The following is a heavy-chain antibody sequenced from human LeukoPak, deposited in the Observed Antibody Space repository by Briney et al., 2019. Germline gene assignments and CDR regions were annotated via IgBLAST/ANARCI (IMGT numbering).Heavy chain of an antibody. D-gene: IGHD2-15*01. CDR2: ISGSGGST. CDR3: AKGIVVVVAATDAFDI. J-gene: IGHJ3*02. CDR1: GFTFSSYA. V-gene: IGHV3-23*01. Sequence: PGASLRLSCAASGFTFSSYAMSWVRQAPGKGLEWVSAISGSGGSTYYADSVKGRFTISRDNSKNTLYLQMNSLSAEDTAVYYCAKGIVVVVAATDAFDIWGQGTMVTVSS.